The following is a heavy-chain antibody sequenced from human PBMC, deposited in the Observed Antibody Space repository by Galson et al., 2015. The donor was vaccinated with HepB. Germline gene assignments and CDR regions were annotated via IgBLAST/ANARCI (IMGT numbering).Heavy chain of an antibody. D-gene: IGHD3-10*01. Sequence: SLRLSCAASGFTFSNYGMHWVRQAPGKGLEWVAVISYHGTYKYYGDSVKGRFTISRDNSKNTLYLEMNSLKPEDTALYYCAGTGMGSGSYFDYWGQGALVTVSP. CDR3: AGTGMGSGSYFDY. J-gene: IGHJ4*02. V-gene: IGHV3-30*03. CDR1: GFTFSNYG. CDR2: ISYHGTYK.